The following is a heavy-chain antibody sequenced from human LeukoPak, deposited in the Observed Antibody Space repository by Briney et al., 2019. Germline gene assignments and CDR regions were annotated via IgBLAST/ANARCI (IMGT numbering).Heavy chain of an antibody. CDR3: ASKYYYDSSGYYYFDY. J-gene: IGHJ4*02. CDR1: GYTFSSYA. Sequence: SVKVSCKASGYTFSSYAISWVRQAPGQGLEWMGRIIPIFGTANYAQKFQGRVTITTDESTSTAYMELSSLRSEDTAVYYCASKYYYDSSGYYYFDYWGQGTLVTVSS. V-gene: IGHV1-69*05. D-gene: IGHD3-22*01. CDR2: IIPIFGTA.